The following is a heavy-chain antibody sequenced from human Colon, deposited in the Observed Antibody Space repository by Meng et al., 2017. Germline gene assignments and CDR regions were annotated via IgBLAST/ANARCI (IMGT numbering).Heavy chain of an antibody. Sequence: QVQRVQSGAEVKKPGASVKVSCKASGYTFSDYHMHWVRQAPGQGLEWMGIINPSGGGTRYAQKFQGRVTMSRDTSTSTVYMDLSSLTSDDTAVYYCARERFGESPDYWGQGTLVTVSS. CDR2: INPSGGGT. CDR3: ARERFGESPDY. J-gene: IGHJ4*02. CDR1: GYTFSDYH. V-gene: IGHV1-46*01. D-gene: IGHD3-16*01.